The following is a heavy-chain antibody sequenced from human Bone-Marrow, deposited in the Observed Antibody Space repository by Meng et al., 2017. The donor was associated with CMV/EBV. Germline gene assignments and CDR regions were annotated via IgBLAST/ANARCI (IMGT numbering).Heavy chain of an antibody. Sequence: GSLRLSCAVYGGSFSGYYWSWIRQPPGKGLEWIGEINHSGSTNYNPSLKSRVTISVDTSKNQFSLKLSSVTAADTAVYYCARVGATNYYYGMDVWGQGTTVTVSS. CDR3: ARVGATNYYYGMDV. CDR1: GGSFSGYY. J-gene: IGHJ6*02. CDR2: INHSGST. D-gene: IGHD1-26*01. V-gene: IGHV4-34*01.